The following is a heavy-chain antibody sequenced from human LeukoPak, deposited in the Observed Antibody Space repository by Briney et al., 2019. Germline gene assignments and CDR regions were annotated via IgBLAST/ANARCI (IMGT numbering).Heavy chain of an antibody. CDR2: MNSNSGNT. D-gene: IGHD3-16*01. V-gene: IGHV1-8*01. Sequence: GASVKVSCKASGFTFTSYDINWVRQATGQGLEWMGWMNSNSGNTGYAEKFQGRVTMTRNTSISTAYMELSSLRSEDTAVYYCAKAAMGEGYLFDNWGQGTLVTVSS. J-gene: IGHJ4*02. CDR3: AKAAMGEGYLFDN. CDR1: GFTFTSYD.